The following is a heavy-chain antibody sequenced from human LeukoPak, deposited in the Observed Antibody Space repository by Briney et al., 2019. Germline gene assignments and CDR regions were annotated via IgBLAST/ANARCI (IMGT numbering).Heavy chain of an antibody. CDR3: AKDRGSGSSPTWFDAFDI. CDR1: GFTFSSYA. J-gene: IGHJ3*02. Sequence: PGGSLRLSCAASGFTFSSYAMGWVRQAPGKGLDWVSSIRGSAGETHYTESVKGRFTISRDNSKNTVYLQMSSLRPDDTAVYYCAKDRGSGSSPTWFDAFDIWGRGTMVTVSS. CDR2: IRGSAGET. D-gene: IGHD1-26*01. V-gene: IGHV3-23*01.